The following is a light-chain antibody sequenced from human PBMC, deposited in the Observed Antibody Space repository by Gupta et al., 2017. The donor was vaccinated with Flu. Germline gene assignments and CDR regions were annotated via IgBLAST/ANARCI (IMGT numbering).Light chain of an antibody. V-gene: IGLV2-14*01. CDR1: ANDIGAFKY. Sequence: QSAPTQPASVSGSLGQSITISCTGTANDIGAFKYVSWYKQKAGKAPKLMIFEVNNRPSGISNRFSGSKSGNTASLTISGLQPEDEADYYCASFTAASTRVFGGGTRLTVL. J-gene: IGLJ3*02. CDR2: EVN. CDR3: ASFTAASTRV.